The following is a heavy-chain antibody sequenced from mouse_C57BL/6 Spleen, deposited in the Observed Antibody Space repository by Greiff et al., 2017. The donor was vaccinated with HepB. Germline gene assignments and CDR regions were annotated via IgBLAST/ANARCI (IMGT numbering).Heavy chain of an antibody. V-gene: IGHV1-72*01. CDR3: ARGDYYGSSYVGY. CDR1: GYTFTSYW. D-gene: IGHD1-1*01. CDR2: IDPNSGGT. J-gene: IGHJ2*01. Sequence: QQSCKASGYTFTSYWMHWVKQRPGRGLEWIGRIDPNSGGTKYNEKFKSKATLTVDKPSSTAYMQLSSLTSEDSAVYYCARGDYYGSSYVGYWGQGTTLTVSS.